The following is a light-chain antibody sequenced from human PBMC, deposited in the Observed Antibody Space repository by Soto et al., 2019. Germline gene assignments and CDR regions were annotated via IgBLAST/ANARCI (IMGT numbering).Light chain of an antibody. CDR3: QQYGSSPPT. J-gene: IGKJ1*01. Sequence: EIVMTQSPATLSVSPGGRTTLSCRASQSISRYLAWYQQKPGQGPRLLIYGASSRATGTPDRFSGSGSGTDFTLTINRLEPEDFALYYCQQYGSSPPTFGQGTKVDIK. CDR1: QSISRY. CDR2: GAS. V-gene: IGKV3-20*01.